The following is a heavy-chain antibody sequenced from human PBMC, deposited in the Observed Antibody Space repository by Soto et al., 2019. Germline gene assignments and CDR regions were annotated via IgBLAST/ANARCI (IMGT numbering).Heavy chain of an antibody. D-gene: IGHD6-6*01. CDR1: GLTFSSYG. J-gene: IGHJ6*04. CDR3: AKGGSSASRLYSYYGMFG. V-gene: IGHV3-30*18. Sequence: GGSLRLSCSASGLTFSSYGMHGFRQAPGKGLEWVAVISYDGSNKYYADSVKGRFTISRDNSKNTLYLQMNSLSAEDTAVYYCAKGGSSASRLYSYYGMFGWGKGTKVTVS. CDR2: ISYDGSNK.